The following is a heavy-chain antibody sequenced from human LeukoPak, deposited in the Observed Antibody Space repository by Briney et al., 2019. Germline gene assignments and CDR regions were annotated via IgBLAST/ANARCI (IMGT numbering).Heavy chain of an antibody. D-gene: IGHD2-15*01. Sequence: GGSLRLSCAASGFTFDDYAMHWVRQAPGKGLEWVSGISWNSGSIGYADSVKGRFTISRDNAKNSLYLQMNSLRAEDTALYYCAKDGGIRRAAYWGQGTPVTVSS. CDR1: GFTFDDYA. V-gene: IGHV3-9*01. J-gene: IGHJ4*02. CDR2: ISWNSGSI. CDR3: AKDGGIRRAAY.